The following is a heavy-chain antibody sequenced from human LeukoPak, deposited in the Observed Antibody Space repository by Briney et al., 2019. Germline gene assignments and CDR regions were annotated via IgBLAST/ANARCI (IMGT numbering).Heavy chain of an antibody. D-gene: IGHD2-15*01. V-gene: IGHV3-11*01. CDR3: ARDEQWSYYFDY. CDR2: ISSSGSTI. J-gene: IGHJ4*02. Sequence: GRSLRLSCAASGFTFSDYYMSWIRQAPGKGLEWVSYISSSGSTIYYADSVKGRFTISRDNAKNSLYLQMNSLRAEDTAVYYCARDEQWSYYFDYWGQGTLVTVSS. CDR1: GFTFSDYY.